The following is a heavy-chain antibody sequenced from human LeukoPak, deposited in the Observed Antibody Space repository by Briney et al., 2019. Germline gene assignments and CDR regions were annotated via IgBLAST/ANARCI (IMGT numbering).Heavy chain of an antibody. CDR1: GFTFSSYA. CDR3: ARTSVAGPPNFDY. V-gene: IGHV3-66*01. J-gene: IGHJ4*02. Sequence: GGSLRLSCAASGFTFSSYAMSWVRQAPGKGLEWVSVIYSGGSAYYADSVKGRFTISRDNSKNTLYLHMNSLRAEDTAVYYCARTSVAGPPNFDYWGQGTLVTVSS. CDR2: IYSGGSA. D-gene: IGHD6-19*01.